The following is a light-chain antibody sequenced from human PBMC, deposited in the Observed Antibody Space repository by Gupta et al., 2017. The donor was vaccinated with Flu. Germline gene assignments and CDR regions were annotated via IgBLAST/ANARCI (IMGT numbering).Light chain of an antibody. J-gene: IGLJ2*01. CDR3: QAWDGSTVV. V-gene: IGLV3-1*01. Sequence: SYDLTQTPSVSVTQGQTASITCSGDDLENKYVCWYQQKPGQSPVLVVYQDIKRPSGIPERLSGSNSGNTATLTISGTQAMDEAEYYCQAWDGSTVVFGGGTKLTVL. CDR1: DLENKY. CDR2: QDI.